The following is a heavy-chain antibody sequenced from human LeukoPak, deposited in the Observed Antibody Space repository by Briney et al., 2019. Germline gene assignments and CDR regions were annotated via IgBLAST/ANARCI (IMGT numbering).Heavy chain of an antibody. CDR2: INRGGST. V-gene: IGHV4-34*01. J-gene: IGHJ4*02. D-gene: IGHD3-10*01. Sequence: ASETLSLACTIYGGSFSYNYWTWIRQPPGKGLEWIGEINRGGSTNYSPSLKSRVTISVDTSKNQFSLKLTSVTAADTAVYYCARDSEVGAFDYWGQGTLVTVSS. CDR1: GGSFSYNY. CDR3: ARDSEVGAFDY.